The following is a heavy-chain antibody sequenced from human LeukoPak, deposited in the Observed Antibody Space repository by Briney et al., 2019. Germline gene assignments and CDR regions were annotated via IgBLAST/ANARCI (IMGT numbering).Heavy chain of an antibody. V-gene: IGHV3-21*01. CDR2: ISSSNIYI. CDR1: GLTFSSYS. D-gene: IGHD3-22*01. CDR3: ARVSGLIVVDEYFQH. J-gene: IGHJ1*01. Sequence: GGSLRLSCAASGLTFSSYSMNWVRQAPGKGLEWVSSISSSNIYIYYADSVKGRFTISRDNAKNSLYLQMNSLRAEDTAVYYCARVSGLIVVDEYFQHWGQGTLVTVSS.